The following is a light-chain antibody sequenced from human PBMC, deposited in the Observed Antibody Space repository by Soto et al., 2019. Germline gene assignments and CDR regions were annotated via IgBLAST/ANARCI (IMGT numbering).Light chain of an antibody. CDR1: QSVLYSSNNKNY. CDR2: WAS. V-gene: IGKV4-1*01. J-gene: IGKJ2*01. Sequence: DIVMTQSPDSLAVSLGERATINCKSSQSVLYSSNNKNYLAWYQQKPGQPPKLLIYWASTRESGVPDRFSGSGSGTDFTLNISSLQAEDVAVYYCKQYYSTPPYTFGQGTKLEIK. CDR3: KQYYSTPPYT.